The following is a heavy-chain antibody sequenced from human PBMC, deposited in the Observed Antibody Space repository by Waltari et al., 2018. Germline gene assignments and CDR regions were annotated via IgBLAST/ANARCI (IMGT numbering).Heavy chain of an antibody. CDR2: INHSGST. CDR1: GGSFSGYY. D-gene: IGHD3-10*01. Sequence: QVQLQQWGAGLLKPSETLSLTCAVYGGSFSGYYWSWIRQPPGKGLGWIGEINHSGSTNNNPYLKSRVTRSIDTSKNQFSLKLSSVTAADAAVYDCARGSITMVRGFDPWGQGTLVTVSS. CDR3: ARGSITMVRGFDP. J-gene: IGHJ5*02. V-gene: IGHV4-34*01.